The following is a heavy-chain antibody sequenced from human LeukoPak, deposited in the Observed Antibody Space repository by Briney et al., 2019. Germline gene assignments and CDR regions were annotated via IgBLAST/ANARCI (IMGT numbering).Heavy chain of an antibody. CDR3: ATVSGGDYFDY. D-gene: IGHD3-10*01. CDR2: IYSGDST. CDR1: GFTVSGDS. J-gene: IGHJ4*02. Sequence: GGSLRLSCAASGFTVSGDSMSWVRQAPGKGLEWVSLIYSGDSTYYADSVKGRFTISRDNSKNTPYLQMNSLRAEDTAMYYCATVSGGDYFDYWGQGTLVTVSS. V-gene: IGHV3-53*01.